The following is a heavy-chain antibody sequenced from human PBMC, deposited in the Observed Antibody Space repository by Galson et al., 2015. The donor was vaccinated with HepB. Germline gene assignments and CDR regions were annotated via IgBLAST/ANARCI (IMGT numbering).Heavy chain of an antibody. V-gene: IGHV1-2*02. D-gene: IGHD2-2*01. Sequence: SVKVSCKASGYTFTGYYMHWVRQAPGQGLEWMGWINPNSGGTSYAQKFQGRVTMTGDTSISTAYMELSRLRSDDTAVYYCARDPPIPYCSSTSCPWDYWGQGTLVTVSS. CDR1: GYTFTGYY. J-gene: IGHJ4*02. CDR3: ARDPPIPYCSSTSCPWDY. CDR2: INPNSGGT.